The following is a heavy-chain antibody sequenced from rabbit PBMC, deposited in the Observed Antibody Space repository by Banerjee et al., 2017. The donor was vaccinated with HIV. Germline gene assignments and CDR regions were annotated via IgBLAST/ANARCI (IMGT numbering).Heavy chain of an antibody. J-gene: IGHJ3*01. CDR2: INTGSGGNT. CDR3: ARVAGSSYY. V-gene: IGHV1S45*01. CDR1: GFSFSSGYW. Sequence: QEQLVESGGDLVKPGASLTLTCTASGFSFSSGYWMCWVRQAPGKGLEWIGCINTGSGGNTVYATWAKGRFSISKTSSTPVTLQMTSLTDADTATYFCARVAGSSYYWGQGTLVTVS. D-gene: IGHD8-1*01.